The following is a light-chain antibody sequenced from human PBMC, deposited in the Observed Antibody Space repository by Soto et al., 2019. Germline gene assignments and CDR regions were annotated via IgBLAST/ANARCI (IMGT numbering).Light chain of an antibody. CDR1: QSISSY. V-gene: IGKV1-9*01. CDR3: QQYNSYPWT. CDR2: AAS. Sequence: DIQLTQSPSFLSASVGDRVTITCRASQSISSYLNWYQQKPGKAPKLLIYAASSLQSGVPSNFSGSGSGTEFTLTISSLQPEDFATYYCQQYNSYPWTFGQGTKVDIK. J-gene: IGKJ1*01.